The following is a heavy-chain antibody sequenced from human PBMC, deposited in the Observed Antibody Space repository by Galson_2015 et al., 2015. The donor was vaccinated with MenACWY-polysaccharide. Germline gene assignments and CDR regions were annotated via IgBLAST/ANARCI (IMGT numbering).Heavy chain of an antibody. Sequence: SLRLSCAASGFTFDDYAMHWVRHAPGKGLEWVSGISWNSGSIGYADSVKGRFTISRDNAKNSLYLQMNSLRAEDTALYYCAKGLVPAAISIIYYYYGMDVWGQGTTVTVSS. V-gene: IGHV3-9*01. D-gene: IGHD2-2*02. CDR3: AKGLVPAAISIIYYYYGMDV. J-gene: IGHJ6*02. CDR1: GFTFDDYA. CDR2: ISWNSGSI.